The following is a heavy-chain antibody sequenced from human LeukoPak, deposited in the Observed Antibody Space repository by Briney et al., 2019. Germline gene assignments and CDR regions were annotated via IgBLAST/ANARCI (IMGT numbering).Heavy chain of an antibody. D-gene: IGHD3-10*01. J-gene: IGHJ4*02. CDR2: IYYSGST. CDR1: GGSISSSSYY. V-gene: IGHV4-39*01. CDR3: ARTPSYFGSGALFDY. Sequence: SETLSLTCTVSGGSISSSSYYWGWIRQPPGKGLEWIGSIYYSGSTYYNPSLKSRVTISVDTSKNQFSLKLSSVTAADTAVYYCARTPSYFGSGALFDYWGQGTLVTVSS.